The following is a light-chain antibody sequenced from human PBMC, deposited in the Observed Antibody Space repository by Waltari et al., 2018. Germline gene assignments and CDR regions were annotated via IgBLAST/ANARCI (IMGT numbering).Light chain of an antibody. CDR1: QSISTW. Sequence: DIQMTQSPSTLSASVGDRVTITCRASQSISTWLAWYQQKPGKAPNLLIYDASTLESGVSSRFSGSGSETEFTLTISSLQPDDFATYCQQYNSYGYTFGQGTKLEIK. J-gene: IGKJ2*01. CDR2: DAS. CDR3: QQYNSYGYT. V-gene: IGKV1-5*01.